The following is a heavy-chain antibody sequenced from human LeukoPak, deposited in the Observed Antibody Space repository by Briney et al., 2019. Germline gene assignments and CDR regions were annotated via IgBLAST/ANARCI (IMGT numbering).Heavy chain of an antibody. CDR2: INHSGST. Sequence: SETLSLTCAVYGGSFSGYYWSWIRQPPGKGLEWMGEINHSGSTIYNPSLKSRVTISVDTSKNQFSLKLSSVTAAATAVYYCARGPAWGSGCYSGLWYWGQGTLVTVSS. D-gene: IGHD6-19*01. J-gene: IGHJ4*02. V-gene: IGHV4-34*01. CDR3: ARGPAWGSGCYSGLWY. CDR1: GGSFSGYY.